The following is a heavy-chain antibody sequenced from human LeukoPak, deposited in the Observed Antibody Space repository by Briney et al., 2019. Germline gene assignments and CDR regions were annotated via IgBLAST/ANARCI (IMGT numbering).Heavy chain of an antibody. J-gene: IGHJ6*02. Sequence: ASVKVSCKASGYTFTNYDINWVRQATGQGLEWMGWMNPNSGNTGYAQKFQGRVTMTRNTSISTAYMELSSLRSEDTAIYYCARGPGYRYYYYHGMDVWGQGTTVTVSS. D-gene: IGHD5-18*01. CDR2: MNPNSGNT. CDR3: ARGPGYRYYYYHGMDV. V-gene: IGHV1-8*01. CDR1: GYTFTNYD.